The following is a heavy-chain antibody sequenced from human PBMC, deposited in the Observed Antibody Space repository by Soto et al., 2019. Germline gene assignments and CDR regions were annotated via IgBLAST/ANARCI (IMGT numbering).Heavy chain of an antibody. CDR3: ARGSNYGGNRWSWYYFDY. CDR1: GYTFTGYY. D-gene: IGHD4-4*01. V-gene: IGHV1-2*04. Sequence: ASVKVSCKASGYTFTGYYMHWVRQAPGQGLEWMGWINPNSGGTNYAQKFQGWVTMTRDTSISTAYMELSRLRSDDTAVYFCARGSNYGGNRWSWYYFDYWGQGTLVTVSS. J-gene: IGHJ4*02. CDR2: INPNSGGT.